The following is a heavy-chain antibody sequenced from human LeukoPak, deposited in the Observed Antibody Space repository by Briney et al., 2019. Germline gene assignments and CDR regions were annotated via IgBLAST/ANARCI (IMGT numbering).Heavy chain of an antibody. CDR3: ARHFDY. Sequence: PSETLSLTCTDSGGSISSSGSYWGWIRQPPGKGLEWIGSVSYSGSTSYNPSLKSRVTISGDTSKNQFSLRLISVTAADTAVYYCARHFDYWGQGTLVTVSS. J-gene: IGHJ4*02. V-gene: IGHV4-39*01. CDR1: GGSISSSGSY. CDR2: VSYSGST.